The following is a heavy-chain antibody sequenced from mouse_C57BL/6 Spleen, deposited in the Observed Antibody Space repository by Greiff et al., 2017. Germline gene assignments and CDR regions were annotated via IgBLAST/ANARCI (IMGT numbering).Heavy chain of an antibody. Sequence: EVKLMESGGGLVQPGGSMKLSCAASGFTFSDAWMDWVRQSPEKGLEWVAEIRNKANNHATYYAESVKGRFTISRDDSKSSVYLQMNSLRAEDTGIYYCTRGPLYYGNYRGAMDYWGQGTSVTVSS. V-gene: IGHV6-6*01. CDR3: TRGPLYYGNYRGAMDY. D-gene: IGHD2-1*01. J-gene: IGHJ4*01. CDR2: IRNKANNHAT. CDR1: GFTFSDAW.